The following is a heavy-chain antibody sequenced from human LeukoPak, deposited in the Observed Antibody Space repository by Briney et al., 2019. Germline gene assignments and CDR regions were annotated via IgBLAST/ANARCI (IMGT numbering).Heavy chain of an antibody. D-gene: IGHD2-8*01. CDR2: IVGGGGST. J-gene: IGHJ4*02. Sequence: GGSLRLPCAASGFTFSTYALSWVRQAPGKGLEWVSAIVGGGGSTYYADSVKGRFTVSRDNSKNTLYLQMNSLRAEDTAVYYCARVMVTLYYFDYWGQGTLVTVSS. CDR3: ARVMVTLYYFDY. CDR1: GFTFSTYA. V-gene: IGHV3-23*01.